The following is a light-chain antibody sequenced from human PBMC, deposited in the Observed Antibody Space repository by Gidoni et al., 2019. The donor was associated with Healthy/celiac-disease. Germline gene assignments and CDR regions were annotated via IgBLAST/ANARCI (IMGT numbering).Light chain of an antibody. CDR2: LGS. CDR3: MQALQTPYT. CDR1: QSLLHSNGYNY. J-gene: IGKJ2*01. V-gene: IGKV2-28*01. Sequence: DIVMTQSPLILPVTPGEPASISCRSSQSLLHSNGYNYLDWYLQKPGQSPQLLIYLGSNRASGVPDRFSGSGSGTDFTLKISRVEAVDVGVYCCMQALQTPYTFXQXTKLEIK.